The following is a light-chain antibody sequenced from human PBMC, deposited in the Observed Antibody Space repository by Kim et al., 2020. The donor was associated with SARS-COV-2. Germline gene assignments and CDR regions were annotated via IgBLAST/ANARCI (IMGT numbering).Light chain of an antibody. CDR1: SSDIGGYNH. V-gene: IGLV2-8*01. CDR2: EVS. J-gene: IGLJ2*01. Sequence: QSALTQPPSASGSPGQSVTISCTGTSSDIGGYNHVSWHQQHPDKAPKLMISEVSKRPSGVPDRFSGSKSGNTASLTVSGLQAEDEADYYCSYQRVFGGGTQLTVL. CDR3: SYQRV.